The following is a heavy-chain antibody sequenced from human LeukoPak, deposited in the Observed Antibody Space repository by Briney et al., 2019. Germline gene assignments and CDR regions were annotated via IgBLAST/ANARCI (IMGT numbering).Heavy chain of an antibody. V-gene: IGHV4-4*07. CDR1: GGSINNYY. Sequence: PSETLSLTCTVSGGSINNYYWSWIRQPAGKGLEWIGRIYTRGSTNYNPSLKSRVTMSVDTSKNQFSLKLSSVTAADTAVYYCARQSYGSGSCYKQYYYYYYMDVWGKGTTVTVSS. CDR2: IYTRGST. J-gene: IGHJ6*03. CDR3: ARQSYGSGSCYKQYYYYYYMDV. D-gene: IGHD3-10*01.